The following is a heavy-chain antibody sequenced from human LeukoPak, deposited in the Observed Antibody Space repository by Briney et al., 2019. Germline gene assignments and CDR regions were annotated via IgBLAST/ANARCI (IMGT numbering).Heavy chain of an antibody. CDR1: GGTFSSYT. V-gene: IGHV1-69*02. CDR2: IIPILGIA. D-gene: IGHD5-18*01. Sequence: SVKVSCKASGGTFSSYTISWVRQAPGQGLEWMGRIIPILGIANYAQKFQGRVTITADKSTSTAYMELSNLRSEDTAVYYCAIRPGEVDTAIAWGQGTLVTVSS. CDR3: AIRPGEVDTAIA. J-gene: IGHJ4*02.